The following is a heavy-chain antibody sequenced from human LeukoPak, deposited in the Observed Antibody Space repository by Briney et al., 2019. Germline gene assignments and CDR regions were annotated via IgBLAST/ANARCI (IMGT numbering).Heavy chain of an antibody. V-gene: IGHV3-23*01. D-gene: IGHD3-10*01. CDR1: GFTFSSYA. Sequence: PRGSLRLSCAASGFTFSSYAMSWVRQAPGKGLEWVSAISGSGGSTYYADSVKGRFTISRDNSKNTLYLQMNSLRAEDTAVYYCAKGAPDYYGSGSYVDYWGQGTLVTVSS. CDR3: AKGAPDYYGSGSYVDY. CDR2: ISGSGGST. J-gene: IGHJ4*02.